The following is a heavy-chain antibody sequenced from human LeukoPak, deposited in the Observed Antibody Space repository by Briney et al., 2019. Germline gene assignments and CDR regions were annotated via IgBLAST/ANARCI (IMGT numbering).Heavy chain of an antibody. J-gene: IGHJ4*02. D-gene: IGHD3-10*01. CDR2: INPNSGGT. CDR1: GYTFTGYY. V-gene: IGHV1-2*02. Sequence: ASVKVSCKASGYTFTGYYIHWVRQAPGQGLEWMGWINPNSGGTNYAQKFQGRVTMTRDTSISTAYMELSRLRSDDTAVYYCARGPTITMVRGVISFDYWGQGTLVTVSS. CDR3: ARGPTITMVRGVISFDY.